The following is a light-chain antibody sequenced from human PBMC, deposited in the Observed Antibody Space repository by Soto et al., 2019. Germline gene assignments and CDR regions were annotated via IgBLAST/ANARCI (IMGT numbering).Light chain of an antibody. CDR1: QGISNY. V-gene: IGKV1-27*01. CDR2: AAS. Sequence: DIQMTQSPSSMSASVGDRVTITCRASQGISNYLAWYQQKPGKVPKLLIYAASTLQSGVPSRFSGSGSGTDFTLTISRLQPEDVATYYCHKYNSAPQTFGQGTKVEIK. CDR3: HKYNSAPQT. J-gene: IGKJ1*01.